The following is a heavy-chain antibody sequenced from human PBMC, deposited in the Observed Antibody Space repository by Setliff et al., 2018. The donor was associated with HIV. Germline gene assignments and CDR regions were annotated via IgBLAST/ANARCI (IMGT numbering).Heavy chain of an antibody. D-gene: IGHD1-20*01. CDR2: ISGGSTSHM. CDR3: ARYKWNNWIFGWFDP. V-gene: IGHV3-21*05. CDR1: GFTFSGYN. J-gene: IGHJ5*02. Sequence: GGSLRLSCAASGFTFSGYNLNWVRQAPGKGLEWVSYISGGSTSHMNYADSVKGRFTISRDNAKNSLYLQMNSLRAEDTAVYYCARYKWNNWIFGWFDPWGQGTQVTVS.